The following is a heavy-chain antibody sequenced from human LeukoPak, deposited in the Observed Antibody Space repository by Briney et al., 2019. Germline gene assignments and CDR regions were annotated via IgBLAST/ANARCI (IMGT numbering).Heavy chain of an antibody. D-gene: IGHD6-13*01. Sequence: GGSLRLSCAASGFTFSNFWMSWVRQPPGKGLEWVSNINHDGCERDYVDSVKGRFSISRDNAKNSVSLQMNSLRAEDTAIYYCARGAGSVAAPATGSFDMWGQGTMVTVSS. CDR1: GFTFSNFW. CDR2: INHDGCER. V-gene: IGHV3-7*05. CDR3: ARGAGSVAAPATGSFDM. J-gene: IGHJ3*02.